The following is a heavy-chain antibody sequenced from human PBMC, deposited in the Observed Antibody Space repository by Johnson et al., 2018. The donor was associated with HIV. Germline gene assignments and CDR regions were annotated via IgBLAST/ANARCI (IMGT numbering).Heavy chain of an antibody. CDR1: GFTFSSYG. V-gene: IGHV3-30*18. D-gene: IGHD3-22*01. J-gene: IGHJ3*02. CDR2: ISYDGSNK. CDR3: AKDTGYDSSGYLMGDAFDI. Sequence: VQLVESGGGVVQPGRSLRLSCAASGFTFSSYGMHWVRQAPGKGLEWVAVISYDGSNKYYADSVKGRFTISSDNSKNTLYLQMNSLRAEDTAVYYCAKDTGYDSSGYLMGDAFDIWGQGTMVTVSS.